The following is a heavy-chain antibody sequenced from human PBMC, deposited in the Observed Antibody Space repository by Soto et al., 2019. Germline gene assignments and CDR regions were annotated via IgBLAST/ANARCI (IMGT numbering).Heavy chain of an antibody. D-gene: IGHD2-2*01. Sequence: QVQLVESGGGVVQPGRSLRLSCAASGFTFSSYGMHWVRQAPGKGLEWVAVISYDGSNKYYADSVKGRFTTSRDNSKNTLYLQMNSLRAEDTAVYYCAKSVEDIVVVPAASKLDYWGQGTLVTVSS. V-gene: IGHV3-30*18. CDR2: ISYDGSNK. CDR1: GFTFSSYG. J-gene: IGHJ4*02. CDR3: AKSVEDIVVVPAASKLDY.